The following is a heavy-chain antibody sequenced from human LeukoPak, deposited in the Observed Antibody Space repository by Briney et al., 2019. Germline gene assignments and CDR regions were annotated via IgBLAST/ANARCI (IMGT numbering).Heavy chain of an antibody. CDR3: ARFGSSWSPDHDAFDI. Sequence: ASVKVSCKASGYTFTSYYMHWVRQAPGQGLEWMGIINPSGGSTSYAQKFQGRVTMTRDTSTSTVYMELSSLRSEDTAVYYCARFGSSWSPDHDAFDIWGQGTMVTVSS. CDR1: GYTFTSYY. J-gene: IGHJ3*02. V-gene: IGHV1-46*01. D-gene: IGHD6-13*01. CDR2: INPSGGST.